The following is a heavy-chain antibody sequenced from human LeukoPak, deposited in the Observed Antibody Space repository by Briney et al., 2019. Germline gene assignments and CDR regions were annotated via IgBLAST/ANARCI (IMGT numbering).Heavy chain of an antibody. V-gene: IGHV3-30-3*01. CDR3: AKEEGLSNMNDFWSGYLGWPIDY. D-gene: IGHD3-3*01. CDR1: GFTFSSYS. CDR2: MSNDGSYK. J-gene: IGHJ4*02. Sequence: GGSLRLSCAASGFTFSSYSMHWVRQAPGKGLEWVAVMSNDGSYKYYADSVKGRFTISRDNSNNTLHLQMNSVRAEDAAVYYCAKEEGLSNMNDFWSGYLGWPIDYWGQGTLVTVSS.